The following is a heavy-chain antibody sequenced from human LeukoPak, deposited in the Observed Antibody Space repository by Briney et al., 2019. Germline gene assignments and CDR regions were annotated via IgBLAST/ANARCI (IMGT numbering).Heavy chain of an antibody. Sequence: GGSLRLSCAASEFTFSGYAMSWVRQAPGKGLEWVSVIYSGGSTYYADSVKGRFTISRDNSKNTLYLQMNSLRAEDTAVYYCARDILLEDGYWGQGTLVTVSS. J-gene: IGHJ4*02. D-gene: IGHD3-9*01. CDR3: ARDILLEDGY. CDR2: IYSGGST. CDR1: EFTFSGYA. V-gene: IGHV3-53*01.